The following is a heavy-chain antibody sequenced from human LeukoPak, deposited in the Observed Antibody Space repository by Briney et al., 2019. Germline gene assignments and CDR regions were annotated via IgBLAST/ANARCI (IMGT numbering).Heavy chain of an antibody. CDR1: GFTFSSYG. D-gene: IGHD3-22*01. CDR3: AKDRVGFYYDSSGYYYTGFDY. CDR2: IRYDGSNK. V-gene: IGHV3-30*02. Sequence: GGSLRLSCAASGFTFSSYGMHWVRQAPGKGLEWVAFIRYDGSNKYYADSVKGRFTISRDNSKNTLYLQMNSLRAEDTAVYYCAKDRVGFYYDSSGYYYTGFDYWGQGTLVIFSS. J-gene: IGHJ4*02.